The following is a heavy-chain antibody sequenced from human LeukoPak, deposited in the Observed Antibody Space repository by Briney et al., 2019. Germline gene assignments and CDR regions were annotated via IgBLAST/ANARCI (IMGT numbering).Heavy chain of an antibody. J-gene: IGHJ6*02. CDR1: GFTFSSYA. Sequence: GGSLRLSCAASGFTFSSYAMSWVRQAPGKGLEWVSAISGSGGSTYYADSVKGRLTISRDNSKNTLYLQMNSLRAEDTAVYYCAKWGSAPTYYYGMDVWGQGTTVTVSS. CDR2: ISGSGGST. D-gene: IGHD6-25*01. V-gene: IGHV3-23*01. CDR3: AKWGSAPTYYYGMDV.